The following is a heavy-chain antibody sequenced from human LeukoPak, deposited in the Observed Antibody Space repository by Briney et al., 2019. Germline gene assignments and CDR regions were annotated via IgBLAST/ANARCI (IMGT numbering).Heavy chain of an antibody. D-gene: IGHD3-22*01. CDR1: GLTVSSNY. J-gene: IGHJ3*02. Sequence: GWSLRLSCAASGLTVSSNYMSWVRQAPGKGLYWVSVINSGSSTYYADSVKGRFTISRDNSKNTLYLQMNSLRAEDTAVYYCARGGDSSGSVRTAFDIWGQGTMVTVSS. V-gene: IGHV3-53*01. CDR3: ARGGDSSGSVRTAFDI. CDR2: INSGSST.